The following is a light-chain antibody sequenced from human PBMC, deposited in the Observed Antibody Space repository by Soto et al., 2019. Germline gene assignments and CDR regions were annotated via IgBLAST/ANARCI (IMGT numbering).Light chain of an antibody. CDR1: SSDIGTYDH. Sequence: QSLLTQPASVSGSPGQSITISCSGTSSDIGTYDHVAWFQQFPGKTPKLMIYSVSNRPSGVSYRFSGSKSGNTASLTISGLQAEDEADYYCISYTVSRSYVFGTGTKVTVL. V-gene: IGLV2-14*01. CDR3: ISYTVSRSYV. CDR2: SVS. J-gene: IGLJ1*01.